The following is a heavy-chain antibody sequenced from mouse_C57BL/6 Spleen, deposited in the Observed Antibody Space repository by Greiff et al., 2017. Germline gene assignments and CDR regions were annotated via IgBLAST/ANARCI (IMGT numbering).Heavy chain of an antibody. CDR3: ARVHGSYYFDY. Sequence: EVKLVESEGGLVQPGSSMKLSCTASGFTFSDYYMAWVRQVPEKGLEWVANINYDGSSTYYLDSLKSRFIISRDNAKNILYLQMSSLKSEDTATYYCARVHGSYYFDYWGQGTTLTVSS. CDR1: GFTFSDYY. V-gene: IGHV5-16*01. D-gene: IGHD1-1*01. J-gene: IGHJ2*01. CDR2: INYDGSST.